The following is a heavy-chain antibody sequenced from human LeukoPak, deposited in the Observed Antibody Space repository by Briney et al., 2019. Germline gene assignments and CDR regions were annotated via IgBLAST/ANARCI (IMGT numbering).Heavy chain of an antibody. CDR2: ISPDGTTS. J-gene: IGHJ4*02. CDR3: ARGQWGLDY. V-gene: IGHV3-11*04. CDR1: GFTFSDHY. D-gene: IGHD1-26*01. Sequence: PGGSLRLSCAAAGFTFSDHYMTWIRQAPGKALEWVSYISPDGTTSYYADSLKGRFTVSRDNAKNSLYLHMNSLSAEDTAVYFCARGQWGLDYWGQGALVTVSS.